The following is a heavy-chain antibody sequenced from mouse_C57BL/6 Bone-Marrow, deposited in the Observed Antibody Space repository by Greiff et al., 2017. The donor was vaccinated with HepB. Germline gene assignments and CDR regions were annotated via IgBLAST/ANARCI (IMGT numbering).Heavy chain of an antibody. CDR3: ARGAAVSPMDC. J-gene: IGHJ4*01. CDR2: INYDGSST. Sequence: EVKLVESEGGLVQPGSSMKLSCTASGFTFSDYYMAWVRQFPEKGLEWVANINYDGSSTYYLDSLKSRFIISRDNAKNILYLQMSSLKSEDTATYYCARGAAVSPMDCWGQGTSVTVSS. CDR1: GFTFSDYY. V-gene: IGHV5-16*01.